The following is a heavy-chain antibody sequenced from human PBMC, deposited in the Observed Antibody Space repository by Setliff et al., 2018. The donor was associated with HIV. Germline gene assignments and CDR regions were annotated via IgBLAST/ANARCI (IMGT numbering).Heavy chain of an antibody. D-gene: IGHD6-19*01. J-gene: IGHJ3*02. V-gene: IGHV1-69*05. Sequence: GASVKVSCKASGGSFNTYGIHWVRQAPGQGLEWMGGIIPIASVPNYSQKFQDRLTITTDESTSTAYMELSSLRSEDTAVYYCARETIAVAGTDGDDAFDIWGQGTMVTVSS. CDR1: GGSFNTYG. CDR3: ARETIAVAGTDGDDAFDI. CDR2: IIPIASVP.